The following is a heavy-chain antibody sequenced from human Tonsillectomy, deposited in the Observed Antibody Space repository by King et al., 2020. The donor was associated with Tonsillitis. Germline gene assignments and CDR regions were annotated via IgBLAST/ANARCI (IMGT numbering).Heavy chain of an antibody. CDR1: GFTFITYG. V-gene: IGHV3-30*18. CDR2: ISYDGSKK. D-gene: IGHD2-15*01. J-gene: IGHJ6*02. Sequence: VQLVESGGGVVQPGRSLRLSCAASGFTFITYGMHWVRQAPGKGLEWVAVISYDGSKKYYADSVKGRFTITRDNSKNTLYLQMNSLRAEDTAVYHCAKDLEVVAVAATTGMDVWGQGTTVTVSS. CDR3: AKDLEVVAVAATTGMDV.